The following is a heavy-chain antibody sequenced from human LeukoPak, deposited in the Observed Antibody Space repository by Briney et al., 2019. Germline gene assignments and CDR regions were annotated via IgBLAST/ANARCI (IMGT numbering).Heavy chain of an antibody. V-gene: IGHV3-11*03. CDR1: GFTFSDSY. D-gene: IGHD2-15*01. CDR3: AKGAADFNY. Sequence: PGGSLRLSCAASGFTFSDSYMSWIRQAPGKGLEWVSYTNPSGSSKYTDSVEGRFTVSRDNAKNSLYLQMNSLRAEDTAVYYCAKGAADFNYWGQGTLVTVSS. CDR2: TNPSGSS. J-gene: IGHJ4*02.